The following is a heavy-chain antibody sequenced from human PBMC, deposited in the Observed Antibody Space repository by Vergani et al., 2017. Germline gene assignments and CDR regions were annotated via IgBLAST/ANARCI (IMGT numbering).Heavy chain of an antibody. CDR1: GGSISSYY. D-gene: IGHD3-3*01. V-gene: IGHV4-59*01. J-gene: IGHJ5*02. CDR3: ARAAGCSGYYRNWFDP. CDR2: IYYSGST. Sequence: QVQLQESGPGLVKPSETLSLTCTVSGGSISSYYWSWIRQPPGKGLEWIGYIYYSGSTNYNPSLKSRFTISVDTSKNHFSLKLSPVTAADTAVYYCARAAGCSGYYRNWFDPWGQGTLVTVSS.